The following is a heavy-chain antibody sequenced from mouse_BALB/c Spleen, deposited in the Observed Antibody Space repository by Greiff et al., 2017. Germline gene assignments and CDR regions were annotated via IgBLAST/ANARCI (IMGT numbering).Heavy chain of an antibody. CDR2: IWRGGST. Sequence: VQLQQSGPSLVQPSQSRSITCTVPGFSLTSYGVHWVRQSPGKGLEWLGVIWRGGSTDYNAAFMSRLSITKDNSKSQVFFKMNSLQADDTAIYYCQTLFTTVVAPYAMDYWGQGTSVTVSS. D-gene: IGHD1-1*01. J-gene: IGHJ4*01. V-gene: IGHV2-5-1*01. CDR3: QTLFTTVVAPYAMDY. CDR1: GFSLTSYG.